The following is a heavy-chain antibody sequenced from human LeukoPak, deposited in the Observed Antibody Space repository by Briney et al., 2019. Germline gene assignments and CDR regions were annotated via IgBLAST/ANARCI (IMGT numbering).Heavy chain of an antibody. CDR2: ISGSGGST. CDR3: AKDPSHTAMVNDAFDT. D-gene: IGHD5-18*01. J-gene: IGHJ3*02. Sequence: GGSLRLSCAASGFTFSSYAMSWVRQAPGKGLEWVSAISGSGGSTYYADSVKGRFTISRDNSKNTLYLQMNSLRAEDTAVYYCAKDPSHTAMVNDAFDTWGQGTMVTVSS. V-gene: IGHV3-23*01. CDR1: GFTFSSYA.